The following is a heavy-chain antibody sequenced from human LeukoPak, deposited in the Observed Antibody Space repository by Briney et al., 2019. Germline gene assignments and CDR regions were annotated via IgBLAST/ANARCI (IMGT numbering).Heavy chain of an antibody. J-gene: IGHJ5*02. CDR2: ISYDGSNE. CDR3: ARDGASLNWFDP. D-gene: IGHD1-26*01. V-gene: IGHV3-30-3*01. Sequence: GGSLRLSSAASGFTFSSYTMHWVRQAPGKGLEWVAVISYDGSNEYYADSVKGRFTISRDNSKNTLYLQMNSLRAEDTAVYYCARDGASLNWFDPWGQGTLVTVSS. CDR1: GFTFSSYT.